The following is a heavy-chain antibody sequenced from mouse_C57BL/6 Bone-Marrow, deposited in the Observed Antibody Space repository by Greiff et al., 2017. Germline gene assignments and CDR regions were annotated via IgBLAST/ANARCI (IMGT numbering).Heavy chain of an antibody. J-gene: IGHJ2*01. V-gene: IGHV1-26*01. CDR3: ARGWLLLDY. CDR1: GYTFTDYY. D-gene: IGHD2-3*01. CDR2: INPNNGGT. Sequence: VQLQQSGPELVKPGASVKISCKASGYTFTDYYMNWVKQSHGKSLEWIGDINPNNGGTSYNQKFKGKATLTVDKSSSTAYMELRSLTAEDSAVYYCARGWLLLDYWSQGTTLTVSA.